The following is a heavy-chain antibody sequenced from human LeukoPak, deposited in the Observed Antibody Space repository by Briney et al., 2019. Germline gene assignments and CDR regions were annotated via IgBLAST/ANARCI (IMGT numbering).Heavy chain of an antibody. CDR3: ARGAVVVEPGVYYFDY. Sequence: YWSWIRQPPGKGLEWVGEINHSGSTNYNPSLKSRVTISVDTSKNQFSLKLSSVTAADTAVCYCARGAVVVEPGVYYFDYWGQGTLVTVSS. D-gene: IGHD2-15*01. CDR1: Y. J-gene: IGHJ4*02. CDR2: INHSGST. V-gene: IGHV4-34*01.